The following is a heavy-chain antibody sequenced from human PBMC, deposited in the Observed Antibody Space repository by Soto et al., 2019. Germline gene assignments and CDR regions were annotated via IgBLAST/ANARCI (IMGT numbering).Heavy chain of an antibody. CDR2: ISDKRSNI. V-gene: IGHV3-11*01. Sequence: QVQLVESGGGLVKPGGSLRLSCAASGFTCSDYYMSWIRQSPGRGLEWISYISDKRSNINYADSVKGRFTISRDNAKNTLYLQIDSLRADDTAVYYCARRSNAFDIWGQGTMVTVSS. J-gene: IGHJ3*02. CDR1: GFTCSDYY. CDR3: ARRSNAFDI.